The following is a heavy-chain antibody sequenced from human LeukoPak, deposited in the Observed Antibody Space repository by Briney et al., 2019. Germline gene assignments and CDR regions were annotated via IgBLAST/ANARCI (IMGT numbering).Heavy chain of an antibody. J-gene: IGHJ4*02. D-gene: IGHD2-15*01. Sequence: ASVKVSCKASGYXFTGYYMHWVRQAPGRGLEWMGWINPNSGGTNYAQKFQGRVTMTRDTSISTAYMELSRLRSDDTAVYYCARDLGYCSGGSCYEFDYWGQGTLVTVSS. CDR2: INPNSGGT. CDR1: GYXFTGYY. V-gene: IGHV1-2*02. CDR3: ARDLGYCSGGSCYEFDY.